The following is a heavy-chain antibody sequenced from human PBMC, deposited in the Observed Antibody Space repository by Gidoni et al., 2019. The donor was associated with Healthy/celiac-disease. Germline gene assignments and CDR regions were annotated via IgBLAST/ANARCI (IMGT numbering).Heavy chain of an antibody. Sequence: QVQLQESGPGLVKPSETLSLTCTVSGYSISSGYYWGWIRQPPGKGLEWIGSIYHSGSTYYNPSLKSRVTISVDTSKNQFSLKLSSVTAADTAVYYCARDTYYDSSGYYSGFYYYYYGMDVWGQGTTVTVSS. V-gene: IGHV4-38-2*02. D-gene: IGHD3-22*01. J-gene: IGHJ6*02. CDR1: GYSISSGYY. CDR3: ARDTYYDSSGYYSGFYYYYYGMDV. CDR2: IYHSGST.